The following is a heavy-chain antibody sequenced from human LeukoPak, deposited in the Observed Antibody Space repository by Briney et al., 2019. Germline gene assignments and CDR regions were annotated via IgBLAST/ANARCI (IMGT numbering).Heavy chain of an antibody. CDR3: AKTSSSNWYYFDY. V-gene: IGHV3-30*18. Sequence: GGSLRLSCAASGFTLSSYGMHWVRQAPGKGLEWVAVISYDGSNKDSADSVKGRFTISRDNSKSTLYLQMNSLRAEDTAVYYCAKTSSSNWYYFDYWGQGTLVTVSS. CDR1: GFTLSSYG. D-gene: IGHD6-13*01. CDR2: ISYDGSNK. J-gene: IGHJ4*02.